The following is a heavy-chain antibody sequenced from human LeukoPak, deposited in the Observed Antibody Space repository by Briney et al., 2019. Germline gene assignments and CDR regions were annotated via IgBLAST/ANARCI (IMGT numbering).Heavy chain of an antibody. CDR1: GFTFSSYA. CDR2: ISSSAGST. V-gene: IGHV3-23*01. CDR3: AKKGRGELVAGAQNWYFDF. J-gene: IGHJ2*01. D-gene: IGHD1-26*01. Sequence: GGSLRLSCAASGFTFSSYAMSWVRQAPGKGLEWVSSISSSAGSTYYADSVKDRFTISRDNSENTLYLQLNSLRDEDTAVYYCAKKGRGELVAGAQNWYFDFWGRGTLVTVSS.